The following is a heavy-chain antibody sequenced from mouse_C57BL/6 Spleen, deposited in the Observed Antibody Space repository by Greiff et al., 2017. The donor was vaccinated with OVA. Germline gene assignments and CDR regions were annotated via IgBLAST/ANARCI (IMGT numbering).Heavy chain of an antibody. Sequence: QVQLQQPGAELVKPGASVKLSCKASGYTFTSYWMQWVKQRPGQGLEWIGEIDPSDSYTNYNQKFKGKATLTVDTSSSTAYMQLSSLTSEDSAVYYCARIQAGTGAMDYWGQGTSVTVSS. J-gene: IGHJ4*01. CDR2: IDPSDSYT. CDR3: ARIQAGTGAMDY. CDR1: GYTFTSYW. V-gene: IGHV1-50*01. D-gene: IGHD4-1*01.